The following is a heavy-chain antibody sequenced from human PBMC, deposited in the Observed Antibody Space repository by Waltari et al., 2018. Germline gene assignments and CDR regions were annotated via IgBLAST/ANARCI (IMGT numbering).Heavy chain of an antibody. Sequence: EVQLVESGGGLVQPGGSLRLSCAASGFMCSSYWMGWVRQAPGKGLECVANIKQYGSEKKYVDSVMGLFTISRDNAKNSLYLQMNRLRVDDTAVYYCTKSPAPWGQGTLVTVSS. CDR1: GFMCSSYW. J-gene: IGHJ5*02. CDR2: IKQYGSEK. D-gene: IGHD2-2*01. CDR3: TKSPAP. V-gene: IGHV3-7*01.